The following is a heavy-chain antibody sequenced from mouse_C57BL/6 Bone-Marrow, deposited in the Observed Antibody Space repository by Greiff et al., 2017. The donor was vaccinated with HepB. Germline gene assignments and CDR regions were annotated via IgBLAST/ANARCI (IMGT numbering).Heavy chain of an antibody. Sequence: EVKLMESGAELVRPGASVKLSCTASGFNIKDDYMHWVKQRPEQGLEWIGWIDPENGDTEYASKFQGKATITADTSSNTAYLQLSSLTSEDTAVYYCTTITTVVATPHWYFDVWGTGTTVTVSS. D-gene: IGHD1-1*01. J-gene: IGHJ1*03. V-gene: IGHV14-4*01. CDR2: IDPENGDT. CDR3: TTITTVVATPHWYFDV. CDR1: GFNIKDDY.